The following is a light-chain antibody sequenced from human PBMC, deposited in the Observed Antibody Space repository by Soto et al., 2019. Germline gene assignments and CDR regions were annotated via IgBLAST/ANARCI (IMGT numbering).Light chain of an antibody. CDR2: VAS. Sequence: EVVLTQSPATLSLSPGERATLSCRASQSVSNYLAWYQQKPGQAPRLLIYVASNRATGIPVRFSGSGSGTDFTLTISSLEPEDFAVYYCQQRINWIFTFGPGTRVDIK. CDR3: QQRINWIFT. V-gene: IGKV3-11*01. CDR1: QSVSNY. J-gene: IGKJ3*01.